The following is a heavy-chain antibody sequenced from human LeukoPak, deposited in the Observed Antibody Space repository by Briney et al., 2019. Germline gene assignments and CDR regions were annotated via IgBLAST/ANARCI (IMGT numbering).Heavy chain of an antibody. V-gene: IGHV3-74*01. J-gene: IGHJ3*02. D-gene: IGHD5-12*01. CDR2: VDSDGTDT. CDR1: GFTFRNYW. Sequence: GGSLRLSCAASGFTFRNYWMHWVRQAPGKGLAWVSRVDSDGTDTIYADSVKGRCTISRDNAKNTVFLQMNSLTVEDTGVYYCARGGYGHGFDIWGQGTVVTVSS. CDR3: ARGGYGHGFDI.